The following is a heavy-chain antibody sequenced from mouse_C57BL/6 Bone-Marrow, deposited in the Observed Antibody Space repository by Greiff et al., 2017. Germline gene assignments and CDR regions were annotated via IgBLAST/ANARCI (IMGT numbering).Heavy chain of an antibody. CDR1: GYTFTSYW. V-gene: IGHV1-69*01. D-gene: IGHD2-5*01. CDR3: AREGDYSNHVSWFAY. CDR2: IDPSDSYT. Sequence: QVQLQQPGAELVMPGASVKLSCKASGYTFTSYWMHWVKQRPGQGLEWIGEIDPSDSYTNYNQKFKGKSTLTVDKSSSTAYMQLSSLTSEDSAVYYCAREGDYSNHVSWFAYWGQGTLVTVSA. J-gene: IGHJ3*01.